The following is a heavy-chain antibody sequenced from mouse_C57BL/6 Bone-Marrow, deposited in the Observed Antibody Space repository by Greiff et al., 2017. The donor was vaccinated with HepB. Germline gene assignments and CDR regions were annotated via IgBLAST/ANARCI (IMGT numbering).Heavy chain of an antibody. CDR3: ARGMTTEFDY. J-gene: IGHJ2*01. CDR1: GYSITSGYY. D-gene: IGHD1-1*01. Sequence: EVQLQESGPGLVKPSQSLSLTCSVTGYSITSGYYWNWIRQFPGNKLEWMGYISYDGSNNYNPSLKYRISITRDTSKNQFFLKLNSVTTEDTATYYCARGMTTEFDYWGQGTTLTVSS. V-gene: IGHV3-6*01. CDR2: ISYDGSN.